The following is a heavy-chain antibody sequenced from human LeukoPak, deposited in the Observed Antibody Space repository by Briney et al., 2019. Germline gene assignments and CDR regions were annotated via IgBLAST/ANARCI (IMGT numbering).Heavy chain of an antibody. Sequence: GGSLRLSCAASGFTFSSYGMHWVHQAPGKGLEWVAVISYDGSNKYYADSVKGRFTISRDNSKNTLYLQMNSLRAEDTAVYYCAKHMREPGYYYGMDAWGKGTTVTVSS. CDR2: ISYDGSNK. CDR3: AKHMREPGYYYGMDA. V-gene: IGHV3-30*18. CDR1: GFTFSSYG. J-gene: IGHJ6*04. D-gene: IGHD2-2*01.